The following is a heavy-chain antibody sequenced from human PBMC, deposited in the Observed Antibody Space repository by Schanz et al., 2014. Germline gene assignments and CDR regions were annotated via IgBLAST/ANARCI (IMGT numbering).Heavy chain of an antibody. CDR3: AKDRQTTVNRVGYYYGMDV. CDR1: RFTFNAYD. J-gene: IGHJ6*02. Sequence: QVHLVESGGGVVRPGGSLRLSCAASRFTFNAYDMYWIRQAPGKGLEWVALISHDGSNKNSADSVKGRFTISRDNSKNTLYLQMNSLRAEDAALYYCAKDRQTTVNRVGYYYGMDVWGQGTTVTVSS. CDR2: ISHDGSNK. D-gene: IGHD4-4*01. V-gene: IGHV3-30*18.